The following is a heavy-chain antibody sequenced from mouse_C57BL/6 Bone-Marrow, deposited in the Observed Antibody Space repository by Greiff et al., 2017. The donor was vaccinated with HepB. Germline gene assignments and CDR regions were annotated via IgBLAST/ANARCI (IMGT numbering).Heavy chain of an antibody. CDR3: ARDYYGSSHWYFEV. Sequence: EVQVVESGGDLVKPGGSLKLSCAASGFTLSSYGMSWVRQTPDKRLEWVATISSGGSYTYYADSVQGRITITRDTAKNTLYLQMSSLKSEDTAMYYCARDYYGSSHWYFEVWGTGTTVTVSS. CDR2: ISSGGSYT. CDR1: GFTLSSYG. V-gene: IGHV5-6*01. J-gene: IGHJ1*03. D-gene: IGHD1-1*01.